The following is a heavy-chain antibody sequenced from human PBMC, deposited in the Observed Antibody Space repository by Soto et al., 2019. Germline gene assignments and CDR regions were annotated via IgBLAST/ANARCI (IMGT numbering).Heavy chain of an antibody. CDR1: GFTFKDYY. D-gene: IGHD3-3*01. CDR2: ISSTGDAV. V-gene: IGHV3-11*01. CDR3: ARGSRQRFLEWLLFDY. J-gene: IGHJ4*02. Sequence: QVQLVESGGGLVKPGGSLRLSCFTSGFTFKDYYMGWIRQAPGKGLEWLSYISSTGDAVYDADSVKGRFTTSRDNTKKSLILQMDSRAVEDSAVYYCARGSRQRFLEWLLFDYWGQGALVSVSS.